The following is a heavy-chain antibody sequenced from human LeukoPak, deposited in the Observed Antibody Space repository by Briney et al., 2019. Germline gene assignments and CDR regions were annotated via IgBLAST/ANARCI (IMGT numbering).Heavy chain of an antibody. CDR3: ARARNVDTAMVILGY. D-gene: IGHD5-18*01. J-gene: IGHJ4*02. Sequence: ASVTVSCTASGYTFTVYYMHWVRQAPGQGLEWMGWINPNSGGTNYAQKFQGRVTMTRDTSISTAYMELSRLRSDDTAVYYCARARNVDTAMVILGYWGQGTLVTVSS. CDR1: GYTFTVYY. CDR2: INPNSGGT. V-gene: IGHV1-2*02.